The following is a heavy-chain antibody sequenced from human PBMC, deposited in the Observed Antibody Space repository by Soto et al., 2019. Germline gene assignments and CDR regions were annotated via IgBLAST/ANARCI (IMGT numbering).Heavy chain of an antibody. D-gene: IGHD3-10*01. V-gene: IGHV4-31*03. J-gene: IGHJ4*02. CDR2: IYYSGST. CDR3: ARYGTVRGVDY. Sequence: QVQLQESGPGLVKPSQTLSLTCIVSGGSISSGGYYCSSIRQHPGKGLEWIGYIYYSGSTYYNPSLKSRVTISVDTSKNQFSLKLNSVTAADTAVYYCARYGTVRGVDYWGQGTLVTVSS. CDR1: GGSISSGGYY.